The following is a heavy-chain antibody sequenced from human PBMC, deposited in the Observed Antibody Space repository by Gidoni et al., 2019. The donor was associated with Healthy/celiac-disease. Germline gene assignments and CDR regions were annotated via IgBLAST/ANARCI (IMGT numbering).Heavy chain of an antibody. Sequence: NPSLKSRVTISVDTSKNQLSLKLSSVTAADTAVYYCARLRSSGWGGWFDPWGQGTLVTVSS. J-gene: IGHJ5*02. D-gene: IGHD6-19*01. V-gene: IGHV4-59*08. CDR3: ARLRSSGWGGWFDP.